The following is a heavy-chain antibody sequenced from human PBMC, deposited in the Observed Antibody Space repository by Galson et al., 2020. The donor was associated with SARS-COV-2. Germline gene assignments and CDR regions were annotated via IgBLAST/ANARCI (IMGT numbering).Heavy chain of an antibody. Sequence: SETLSLTCTVSGGSLSSYYWSWIRQPPGKGLEWIGYIYYSGSTTYNPSLKSRVTISVDTSKNQFSLKLSSVTAADTAVYYCARDLGSPPYYYYGMDVWGQWTTVTVSS. CDR3: ARDLGSPPYYYYGMDV. V-gene: IGHV4-59*13. J-gene: IGHJ6*02. CDR1: GGSLSSYY. D-gene: IGHD2-15*01. CDR2: IYYSGST.